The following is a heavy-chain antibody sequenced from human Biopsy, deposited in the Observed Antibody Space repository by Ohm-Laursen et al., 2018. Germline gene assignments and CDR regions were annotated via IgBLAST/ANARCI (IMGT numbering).Heavy chain of an antibody. CDR1: GDAFLGYY. CDR3: ARDLLEWSLPS. V-gene: IGHV1-2*02. J-gene: IGHJ4*02. D-gene: IGHD3-3*01. Sequence: VASVKVSCKASGDAFLGYYLHWVRQAPGQGLEWMGSIYPNSGDTDFAQKFQGRVSMTRDTSVSTAYLELSSLRSDDTAIYYRARDLLEWSLPSWGQGTLVTVSS. CDR2: IYPNSGDT.